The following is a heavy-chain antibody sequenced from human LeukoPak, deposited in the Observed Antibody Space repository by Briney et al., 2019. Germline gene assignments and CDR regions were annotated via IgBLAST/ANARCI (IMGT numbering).Heavy chain of an antibody. D-gene: IGHD3-9*01. J-gene: IGHJ3*02. Sequence: GGSLRPSCAASGFTFSSYAMHWVRQAPGKGLEWVAVISYDGSNKYYADSVKGRFTISRDNSKNTLYLQMNSLRAEDTAVYYCARELRYFDWLPHDDAFDIWGQGTMVTVSS. CDR2: ISYDGSNK. CDR1: GFTFSSYA. V-gene: IGHV3-30-3*01. CDR3: ARELRYFDWLPHDDAFDI.